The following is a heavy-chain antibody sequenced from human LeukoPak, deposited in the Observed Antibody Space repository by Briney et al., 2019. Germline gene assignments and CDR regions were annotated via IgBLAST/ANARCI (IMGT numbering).Heavy chain of an antibody. CDR1: GFTFSSYA. CDR3: AKPNIVVVTATNFDH. V-gene: IGHV3-23*01. J-gene: IGHJ4*02. Sequence: GGSLRLSCAASGFTFSSYAMSWVRQAPGKGLEWVSAISGSGGSTYYADSVKGRFTISRDNSKNTLYLQMNSLRAEDTAVYYCAKPNIVVVTATNFDHWGQGTLVTVSS. CDR2: ISGSGGST. D-gene: IGHD2-21*02.